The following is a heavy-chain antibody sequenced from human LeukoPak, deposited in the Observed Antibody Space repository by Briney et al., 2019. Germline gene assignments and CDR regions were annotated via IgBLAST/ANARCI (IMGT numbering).Heavy chain of an antibody. CDR1: GGSLSSYY. V-gene: IGHV4-4*07. J-gene: IGHJ6*03. D-gene: IGHD5-12*01. CDR2: IYTSGST. Sequence: SETLSLTRTVSGGSLSSYYWSWIRQPAGKGLEWIGRIYTSGSTNYNPSLKSRVTMSVDTSKNQFSLKLSSVTAADTAVYYRASEYSGYDYSSYYYYYMDVWGKGTTVTVPS. CDR3: ASEYSGYDYSSYYYYYMDV.